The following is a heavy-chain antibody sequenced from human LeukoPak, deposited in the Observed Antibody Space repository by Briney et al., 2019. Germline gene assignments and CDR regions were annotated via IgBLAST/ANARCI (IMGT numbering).Heavy chain of an antibody. CDR2: IIPIFGTA. V-gene: IGHV1-69*05. Sequence: ASVKVSCKASGGTFSSYAISWVRQAPGQGLEWMGGIIPIFGTANYAQKFQGRVTITTDESTSTAYMELSSLRSEDTAVYYCARGQERLRWGELSFWDQGPLSPSPQ. D-gene: IGHD3-16*02. CDR3: ARGQERLRWGELSF. J-gene: IGHJ4*02. CDR1: GGTFSSYA.